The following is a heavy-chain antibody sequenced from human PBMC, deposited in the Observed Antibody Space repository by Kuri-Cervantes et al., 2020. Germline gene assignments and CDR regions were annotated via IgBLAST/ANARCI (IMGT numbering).Heavy chain of an antibody. Sequence: SETLSLTCAVSGGSININNWWSWVRQSPGKGLEWIGEIFHNGSTNYNRSLKSRVTISVDKSKNQFSLRLSSVTAADTAIYYCAGGSVGQDALDHWGQGTLVTVSS. J-gene: IGHJ4*02. V-gene: IGHV4-4*02. CDR3: AGGSVGQDALDH. CDR2: IFHNGST. D-gene: IGHD1-26*01. CDR1: GGSININNW.